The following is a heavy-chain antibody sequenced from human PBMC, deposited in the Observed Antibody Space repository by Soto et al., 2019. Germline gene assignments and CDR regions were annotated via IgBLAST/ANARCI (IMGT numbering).Heavy chain of an antibody. CDR1: GFTFSRYS. Sequence: PGGSLRLSCAASGFTFSRYSMNWVRQAPGKLLEWVSSISSSSSYIYYADSVKGRFTISRDNAKNSLYLQMNGLRAEDTAVYYCARDRGNYHDSSGYRADYWGQGTLVTVSS. V-gene: IGHV3-21*01. CDR3: ARDRGNYHDSSGYRADY. D-gene: IGHD3-22*01. CDR2: ISSSSSYI. J-gene: IGHJ4*02.